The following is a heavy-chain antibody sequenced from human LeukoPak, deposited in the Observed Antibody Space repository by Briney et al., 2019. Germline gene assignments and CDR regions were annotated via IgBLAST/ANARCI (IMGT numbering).Heavy chain of an antibody. CDR1: GYTFTSYY. J-gene: IGHJ4*02. D-gene: IGHD2-21*02. CDR2: INPSGGST. V-gene: IGHV1-46*01. CDR3: VRRPLRGYYFEY. Sequence: ASVKVSCKASGYTFTSYYMHWVRQAPGQGLEWMGIINPSGGSTSYAQKFQGRVTMTRDTSTSTVYMELSSLRSEDTAVYYCVRRPLRGYYFEYWGQGTLVTVSS.